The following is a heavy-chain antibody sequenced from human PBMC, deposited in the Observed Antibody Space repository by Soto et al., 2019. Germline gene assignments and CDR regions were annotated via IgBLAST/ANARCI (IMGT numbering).Heavy chain of an antibody. CDR2: MEPSTGRT. D-gene: IGHD1-26*01. V-gene: IGHV1-8*01. CDR3: ARGVSQGVDY. Sequence: GASVKVSCTASGYRSTSLDIHWVRHTAGQGLEWMGLMEPSTGRTGDAQKFQGRVTMTRDTCINTDYMELATRTSDDTAFYYCARGVSQGVDYWGQGTVDRVSS. CDR1: GYRSTSLD. J-gene: IGHJ4*02.